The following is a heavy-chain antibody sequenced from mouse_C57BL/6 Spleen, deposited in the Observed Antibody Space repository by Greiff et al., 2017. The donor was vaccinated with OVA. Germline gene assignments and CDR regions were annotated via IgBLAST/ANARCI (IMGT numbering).Heavy chain of an antibody. CDR3: ARDRDYGYDLDY. V-gene: IGHV5-4*01. CDR2: ISDGGSYT. J-gene: IGHJ2*01. Sequence: EVQRVESGGGLVKPGGSLKLSCAASGFTFSSYAMSWVRQTPEKRLEWVATISDGGSYTYYPDNVKGRFTISRDNAKNNLYLQMSHLKSEDTAMYYCARDRDYGYDLDYWGQGTTLTVSS. CDR1: GFTFSSYA. D-gene: IGHD2-2*01.